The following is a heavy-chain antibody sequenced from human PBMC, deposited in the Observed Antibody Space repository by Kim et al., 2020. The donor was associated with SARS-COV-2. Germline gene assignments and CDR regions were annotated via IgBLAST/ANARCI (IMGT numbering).Heavy chain of an antibody. CDR3: ARTRGIAVAVYYFDY. D-gene: IGHD6-19*01. Sequence: SETLSLTCAVYGGSFSGYYWSWIRQPPGKGLEWIGEINHSGSTNYNPSLKSRVTISVDTSKNQFSLKLSSVTAADTAVYYCARTRGIAVAVYYFDYWGQGTLVTVSS. CDR2: INHSGST. J-gene: IGHJ4*02. CDR1: GGSFSGYY. V-gene: IGHV4-34*01.